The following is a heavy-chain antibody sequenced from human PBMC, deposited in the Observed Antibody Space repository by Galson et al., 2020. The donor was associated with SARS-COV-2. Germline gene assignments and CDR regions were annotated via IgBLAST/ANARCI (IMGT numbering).Heavy chain of an antibody. CDR3: AGEGGKFRPSPHFDY. CDR2: ISHSGST. V-gene: IGHV4-30-2*01. D-gene: IGHD1-26*01. J-gene: IGHJ4*02. CDR1: GGSISSGGYS. Sequence: SETLSLTCAVSGGSISSGGYSWSWIRQPPGKGLEWIGYISHSGSTYYNPSLKSRVTISVDRSKNQFSLKLSSVTAADTAVYYCAGEGGKFRPSPHFDYWGQGTLVTVSS.